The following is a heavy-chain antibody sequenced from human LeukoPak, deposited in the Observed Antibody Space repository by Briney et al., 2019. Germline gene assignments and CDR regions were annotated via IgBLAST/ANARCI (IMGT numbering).Heavy chain of an antibody. CDR1: SGSITGYY. Sequence: SETLSLTCTVSSGSITGYYWSWIRQPPGKGLEWIAYVYATGTTNYNPSLKTRATISIDTSKNQLSLTLTSLTATDTAVYYCARVGSGGAWFDSWGQGALVSISS. D-gene: IGHD6-19*01. CDR3: ARVGSGGAWFDS. V-gene: IGHV4-59*01. J-gene: IGHJ5*01. CDR2: VYATGTT.